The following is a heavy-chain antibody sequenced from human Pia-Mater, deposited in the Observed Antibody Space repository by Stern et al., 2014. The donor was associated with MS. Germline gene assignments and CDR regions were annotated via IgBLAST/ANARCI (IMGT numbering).Heavy chain of an antibody. V-gene: IGHV3-33*08. Sequence: QVQLMQSGGGVVQPGRSLRLSCAASGFTFSSYGMHWVRQAPGKGLEWVAVIWYDGSNKYYADSVKGRFTISRDKSKNPLYLQMNSLRAEDTAVYYCARDSDSSGYYYGDAFDIWGQGTMVTVSS. CDR2: IWYDGSNK. J-gene: IGHJ3*02. D-gene: IGHD3-22*01. CDR3: ARDSDSSGYYYGDAFDI. CDR1: GFTFSSYG.